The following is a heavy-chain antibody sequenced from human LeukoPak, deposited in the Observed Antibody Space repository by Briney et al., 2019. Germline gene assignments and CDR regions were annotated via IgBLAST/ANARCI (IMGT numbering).Heavy chain of an antibody. CDR1: GFTFGSYA. CDR3: AKVDGSGSFLEWYYFDY. Sequence: GGSLRLSCAASGFTFGSYAMHWVRQAPGKGLEWVAVISYDGSNKYYADSVTGRFTISRDNSKNTLYLQMNSLRAEDTAVYYCAKVDGSGSFLEWYYFDYWGQGTLVTVSS. J-gene: IGHJ4*02. CDR2: ISYDGSNK. D-gene: IGHD1-26*01. V-gene: IGHV3-30*04.